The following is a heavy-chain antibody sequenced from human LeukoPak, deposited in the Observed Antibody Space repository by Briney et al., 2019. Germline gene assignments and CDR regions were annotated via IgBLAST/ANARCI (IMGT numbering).Heavy chain of an antibody. Sequence: GASVKVSCKASGYTFTSYGISWVRQAPGQGLEWMGWISAYNGNTNYAQKLQGRVTMTTDTSTSTAYMELRSLRSDDTAVYYCARDRLNPNGIQLSADYWGQGTLVTVSS. V-gene: IGHV1-18*01. J-gene: IGHJ4*02. D-gene: IGHD5-18*01. CDR2: ISAYNGNT. CDR1: GYTFTSYG. CDR3: ARDRLNPNGIQLSADY.